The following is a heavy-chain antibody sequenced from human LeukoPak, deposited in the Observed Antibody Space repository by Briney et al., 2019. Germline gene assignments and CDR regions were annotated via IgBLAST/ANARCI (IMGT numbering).Heavy chain of an antibody. CDR1: GGSISSYY. J-gene: IGHJ4*02. V-gene: IGHV4-34*01. CDR3: ARGGAIAAAGTSDY. CDR2: INHSGST. Sequence: SETLSLTCTVSGGSISSYYWSWIRQPPGKGLEWIGEINHSGSTNYNPSLKSRVTISVDTSKNQFSLKLSSVTAADTAVYYCARGGAIAAAGTSDYWGQGTLVTVSS. D-gene: IGHD6-13*01.